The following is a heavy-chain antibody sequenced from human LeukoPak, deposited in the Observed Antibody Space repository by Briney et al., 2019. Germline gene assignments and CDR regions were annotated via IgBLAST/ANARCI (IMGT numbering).Heavy chain of an antibody. CDR2: INHSGST. CDR3: ARGPRRYCSSTSCFNWFDP. Sequence: PSETLSLTCAVYGGSFSGYYWRWIRQPPGKGLEWIGEINHSGSTNYNPSLKSRVTISVDTSKNQFPLKLSSVTAADTAVYYCARGPRRYCSSTSCFNWFDPWGQGTLVTVSS. J-gene: IGHJ5*02. D-gene: IGHD2-2*01. V-gene: IGHV4-34*01. CDR1: GGSFSGYY.